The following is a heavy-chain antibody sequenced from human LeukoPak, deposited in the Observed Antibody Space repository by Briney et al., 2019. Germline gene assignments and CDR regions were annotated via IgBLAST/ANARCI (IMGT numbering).Heavy chain of an antibody. V-gene: IGHV3-7*05. CDR3: ATLHRDYFDY. Sequence: GGSLRLSCAASGFTFSRYWMSWARQAPGKGLEWVANIKEDGSEKYHVDSVKGRFTISRDNAKNSLYLQMNSLRAEDTAVYYCATLHRDYFDYWGQGTLVTVSA. CDR1: GFTFSRYW. J-gene: IGHJ4*02. CDR2: IKEDGSEK.